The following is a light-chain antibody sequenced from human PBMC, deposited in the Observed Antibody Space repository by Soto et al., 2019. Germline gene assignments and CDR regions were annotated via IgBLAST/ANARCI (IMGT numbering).Light chain of an antibody. CDR2: EGS. V-gene: IGLV2-23*01. Sequence: QSVLTQPASVSGSPGQSITISCTGTSSDVGSYNLVSWYQQHPGKAPKLMIYEGSKRPSGVSNRFSGSKSGNTASLTISGLQAEDEVDYYCCSYAGSSTCDVVFGGGTKLTVL. CDR1: SSDVGSYNL. J-gene: IGLJ2*01. CDR3: CSYAGSSTCDVV.